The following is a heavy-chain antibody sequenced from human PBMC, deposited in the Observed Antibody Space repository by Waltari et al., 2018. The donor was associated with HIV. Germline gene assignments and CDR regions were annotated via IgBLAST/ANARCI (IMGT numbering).Heavy chain of an antibody. Sequence: EVQLVESGGGLVQPGGSLRLSCAASGFTVSSNYMSWVRQAPGKGVGLVSVNYSGGRTYYADSVKGRFTISRDNSKNTLYLQMNSLRAEDTAVYYCASIAYCGGDCYPRGMDVWGQGTTVTVSS. V-gene: IGHV3-66*01. D-gene: IGHD2-21*02. CDR1: GFTVSSNY. CDR3: ASIAYCGGDCYPRGMDV. J-gene: IGHJ6*02. CDR2: NYSGGRT.